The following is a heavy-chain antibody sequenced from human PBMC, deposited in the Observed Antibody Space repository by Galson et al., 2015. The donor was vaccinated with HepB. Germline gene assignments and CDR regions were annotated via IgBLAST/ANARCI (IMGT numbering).Heavy chain of an antibody. CDR1: GVSISSKSYY. J-gene: IGHJ4*02. CDR2: IYYSGST. D-gene: IGHD6-6*01. V-gene: IGHV4-39*07. Sequence: SETLSLTCTVSGVSISSKSYYWGWIRQPPGKGLEWIANIYYSGSTYYNPSLKSRVIMSIDTSENQFSLKLTSVTAADTAVYYCVRDSSGQFFDLWGQGTLVTVSS. CDR3: VRDSSGQFFDL.